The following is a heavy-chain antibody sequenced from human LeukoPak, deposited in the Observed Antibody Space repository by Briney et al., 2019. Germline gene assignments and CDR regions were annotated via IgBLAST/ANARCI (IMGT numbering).Heavy chain of an antibody. Sequence: ASVKVSCKASGYTFTSYYMHWVRQAPGQGFEWMGIINPSGGSTSYAQKFQGRVTMTRDTSTSTVYMELSSLRSEDTAVYYCAREDPGTTIFGVVIGSLGMDAWGQGTTVTVSS. D-gene: IGHD3-3*01. V-gene: IGHV1-46*01. CDR2: INPSGGST. CDR1: GYTFTSYY. CDR3: AREDPGTTIFGVVIGSLGMDA. J-gene: IGHJ6*02.